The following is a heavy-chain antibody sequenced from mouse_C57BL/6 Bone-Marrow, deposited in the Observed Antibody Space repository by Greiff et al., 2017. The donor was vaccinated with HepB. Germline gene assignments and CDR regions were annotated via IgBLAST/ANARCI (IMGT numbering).Heavy chain of an antibody. CDR1: GYSFTSYY. V-gene: IGHV1-66*01. J-gene: IGHJ3*01. CDR3: ARLGYYEYPFAY. CDR2: IYPGSGNT. D-gene: IGHD2-4*01. Sequence: VQLQQSGPELVKPGASVKISCKASGYSFTSYYIHWVKQRPGQGLEWIGWIYPGSGNTKYNEKFKGKATLTADTSSSTAYMQLSSLTSEDSAVYYCARLGYYEYPFAYWGQGTLVTVSA.